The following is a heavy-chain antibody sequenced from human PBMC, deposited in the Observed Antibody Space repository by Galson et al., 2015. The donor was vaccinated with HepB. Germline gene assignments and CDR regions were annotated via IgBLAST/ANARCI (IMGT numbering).Heavy chain of an antibody. J-gene: IGHJ4*02. CDR2: INPNSGGA. V-gene: IGHV1-2*06. D-gene: IGHD2-15*01. CDR1: GYTFTDYY. CDR3: ARPPYCSGGVCYDY. Sequence: SVKVSCKASGYTFTDYYMHWVRQAPGRGLEWMGRINPNSGGADCAQKFQGRVTMTRDTSISTAYMELSRLRSDDTAVYYCARPPYCSGGVCYDYWGQGTLVTVSS.